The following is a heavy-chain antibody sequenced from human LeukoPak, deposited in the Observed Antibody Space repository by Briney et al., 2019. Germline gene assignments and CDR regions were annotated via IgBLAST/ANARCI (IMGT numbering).Heavy chain of an antibody. CDR1: GYRFSSYW. D-gene: IGHD3-10*01. CDR2: IYHGDSDT. CDR3: ARRDGSGGPHFDY. V-gene: IGHV5-51*01. J-gene: IGHJ4*02. Sequence: HGESLKISCKGSGYRFSSYWIGWVRQMPGKGLEWMGIIYHGDSDTRYSPSFQGLVTISADKSISTAYLQWSSLKASDTAMYFCARRDGSGGPHFDYWGQGTLVTVSS.